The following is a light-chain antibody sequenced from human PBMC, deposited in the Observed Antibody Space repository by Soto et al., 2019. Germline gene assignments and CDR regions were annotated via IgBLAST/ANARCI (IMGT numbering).Light chain of an antibody. CDR2: EVT. CDR3: SSHAGINNVV. V-gene: IGLV2-8*01. CDR1: SSDVGAYNY. J-gene: IGLJ3*02. Sequence: QSALTQPPSASGSPGQSATISCTGTSSDVGAYNYVSWYQQHPGKAPKLMIYEVTKRPSGVPDRFSGSKSGNTASLTVSGLLAEDEADYYCSSHAGINNVVFGGGTKLTVL.